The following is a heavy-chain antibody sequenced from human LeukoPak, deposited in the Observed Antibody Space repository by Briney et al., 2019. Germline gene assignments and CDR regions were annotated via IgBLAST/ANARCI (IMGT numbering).Heavy chain of an antibody. Sequence: AGGSLRLSCAASGFTFSSYAMHWVRQAPGKGLEWVAVISADGTNKNYADSVKGRFTISRDNSKNTLYLQMNSLRAEDTAVYYCARRGDYHCFQYWGQGTLVTVSS. CDR1: GFTFSSYA. CDR3: ARRGDYHCFQY. V-gene: IGHV3-30-3*01. D-gene: IGHD4-17*01. CDR2: ISADGTNK. J-gene: IGHJ4*02.